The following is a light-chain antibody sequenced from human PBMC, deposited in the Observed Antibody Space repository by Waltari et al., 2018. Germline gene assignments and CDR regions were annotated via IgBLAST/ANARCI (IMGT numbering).Light chain of an antibody. V-gene: IGLV2-14*03. CDR3: SSYSSSSTLVV. CDR2: DVS. J-gene: IGLJ2*01. CDR1: SSDVGGYNY. Sequence: QSALTQPASVSGSPGQSITISCTGTSSDVGGYNYVSWYQQHPGKAPKLMIYDVSNRPAGVSNRFSGSKSGNTASLTSSGLQAEDEADYHCSSYSSSSTLVVFGGGTKLTVL.